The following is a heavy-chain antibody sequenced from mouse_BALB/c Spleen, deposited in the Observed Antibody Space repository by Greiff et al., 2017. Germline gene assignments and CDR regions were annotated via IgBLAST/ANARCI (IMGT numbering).Heavy chain of an antibody. CDR3: ARGRSYWYFDV. CDR2: INPSSGYT. Sequence: QVQLQQSAAELARPGASVKMSCKASGYTFTSYTMHWVKQRPGQGLEWIGYINPSSGYTEYNQKFKDKTTLTADKSSSTAYMELRSLTSEDSAVYYCARGRSYWYFDVWGAGTTVTVSS. CDR1: GYTFTSYT. J-gene: IGHJ1*01. V-gene: IGHV1-4*02.